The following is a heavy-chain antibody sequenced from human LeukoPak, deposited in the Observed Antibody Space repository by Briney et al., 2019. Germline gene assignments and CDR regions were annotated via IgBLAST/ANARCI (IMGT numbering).Heavy chain of an antibody. V-gene: IGHV4-59*01. J-gene: IGHJ4*02. Sequence: SETLSLTCTVSGGSISSYYWSWIRQPPGKGLEWIGYIYYSGSTNYNPSLKSRVTISVDTSKNQFSLKLSSVTAADTAVYYCAKTLRSGDWYFDYWGQGTLVTVSS. CDR2: IYYSGST. D-gene: IGHD2-21*02. CDR1: GGSISSYY. CDR3: AKTLRSGDWYFDY.